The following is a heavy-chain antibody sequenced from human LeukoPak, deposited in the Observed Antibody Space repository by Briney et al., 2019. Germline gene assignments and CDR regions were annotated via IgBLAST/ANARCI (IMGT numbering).Heavy chain of an antibody. D-gene: IGHD5-18*01. CDR3: AKDGSWRIQLWLSYFDY. CDR2: IRYDGSNK. CDR1: GLTFSSYG. Sequence: GGSLILSCSASGLTFSSYGMHWVREAPGKGVEGVAFIRYDGSNKYYADYVKRRFSISSDNYKNTLYLQMNSLRAEHTAVYYCAKDGSWRIQLWLSYFDYWGQGTLVTVSS. J-gene: IGHJ4*02. V-gene: IGHV3-30*02.